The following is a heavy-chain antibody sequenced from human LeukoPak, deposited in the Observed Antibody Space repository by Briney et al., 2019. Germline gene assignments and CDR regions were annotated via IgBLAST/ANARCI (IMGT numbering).Heavy chain of an antibody. J-gene: IGHJ4*02. CDR3: AKVDLGYYDFWSGYDFDF. CDR2: LSGSGGST. CDR1: GFTFSSYA. V-gene: IGHV3-23*01. Sequence: PGGSLRLSCAASGFTFSSYAMSWVRQAPGKGLEWVSALSGSGGSTYYADSVKGRFTISRDNSKNTLYLQMNSLRAEDTAVYYCAKVDLGYYDFWSGYDFDFWGQGTPVTVSS. D-gene: IGHD3-3*01.